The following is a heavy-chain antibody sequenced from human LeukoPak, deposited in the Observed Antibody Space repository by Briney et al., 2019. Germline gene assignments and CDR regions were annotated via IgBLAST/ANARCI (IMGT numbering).Heavy chain of an antibody. D-gene: IGHD6-19*01. CDR2: ISYDGSNK. Sequence: GGSLRLSCAASGFTFSSYAIHWVRQAPGKGLEWVAVISYDGSNKYYADSVKGRFTISRDNSKNTLYLQMNSLRAEDTAVYYCARAASSSGWYPFDYWGQGTLVTVSS. CDR3: ARAASSSGWYPFDY. J-gene: IGHJ4*02. CDR1: GFTFSSYA. V-gene: IGHV3-30-3*01.